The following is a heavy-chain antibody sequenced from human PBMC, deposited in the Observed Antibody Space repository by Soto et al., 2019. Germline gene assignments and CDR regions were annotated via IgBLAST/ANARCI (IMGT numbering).Heavy chain of an antibody. V-gene: IGHV3-15*07. CDR3: STVGSITAAGTPFDY. Sequence: EVQLVESGGGLVKPGGSLRLSCSASDLTFSNAWMNWVRQAPGKGLEWVGRIKSKVDGGTTDYAAPLKGRFTISRDDSESMVFLQMNSQKTEDTALYSWSTVGSITAAGTPFDYWGQGTLVTVSS. J-gene: IGHJ4*02. D-gene: IGHD6-13*01. CDR1: DLTFSNAW. CDR2: IKSKVDGGTT.